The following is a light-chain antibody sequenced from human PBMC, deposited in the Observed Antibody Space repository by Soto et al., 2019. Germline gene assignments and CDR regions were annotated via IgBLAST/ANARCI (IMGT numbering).Light chain of an antibody. CDR3: QQYHSYWP. J-gene: IGKJ1*01. CDR1: QNIRSR. V-gene: IGKV1-5*01. Sequence: DFQMTQSPSTLSASVGDRVSITWRASQNIRSRLAWFQQKPGKAPKLLIYDASSLESGVPQRFSGSGSGTEFTLTISSLQTDDFSTYYCQQYHSYWPFGQGTKVDI. CDR2: DAS.